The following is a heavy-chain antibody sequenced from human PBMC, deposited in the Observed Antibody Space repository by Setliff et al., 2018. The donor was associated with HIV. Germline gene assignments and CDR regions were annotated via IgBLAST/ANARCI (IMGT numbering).Heavy chain of an antibody. V-gene: IGHV1-69*13. CDR3: ARGGVRGYSYGEAFDI. CDR2: IISIFDKA. Sequence: GPSVKVSCKSSGGSFNTYAINWVRQAPGQGLEWMGGIISIFDKANYAQKFHGRLTITADDSTRTVYMELNSLGSGDTAVYYCARGGVRGYSYGEAFDIWGQGTLVTVSS. D-gene: IGHD5-18*01. J-gene: IGHJ3*02. CDR1: GGSFNTYA.